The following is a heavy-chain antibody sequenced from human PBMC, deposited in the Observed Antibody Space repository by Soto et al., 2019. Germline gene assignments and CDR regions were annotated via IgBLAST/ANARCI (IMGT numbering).Heavy chain of an antibody. J-gene: IGHJ4*02. Sequence: QVQLVQSGAEVKKPGSSVKVSCKASGGTFSSDVISWVRQAPGQGLEWMGGIVPIFGIADYAQKFQGRVTISEDASTIPAYMALSSLRSEDTAVYYCARGRDGSGYYFDNWGQGTLVTVSS. CDR1: GGTFSSDV. V-gene: IGHV1-69*01. CDR2: IVPIFGIA. CDR3: ARGRDGSGYYFDN. D-gene: IGHD6-25*01.